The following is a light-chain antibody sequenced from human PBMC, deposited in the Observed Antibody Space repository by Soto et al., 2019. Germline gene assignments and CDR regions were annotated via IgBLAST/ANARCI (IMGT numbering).Light chain of an antibody. CDR2: GAS. V-gene: IGKV3-20*01. CDR1: QSVAINY. Sequence: ENVLTHSPGTLSLSPGERATLSCRASQSVAINYLAWNQQKPGQAPRLLILGASSRASGIPDRVSGSGSETDFTLSISRLEPEDSAVYYCQQYGGPWTFGQGTKV. J-gene: IGKJ1*01. CDR3: QQYGGPWT.